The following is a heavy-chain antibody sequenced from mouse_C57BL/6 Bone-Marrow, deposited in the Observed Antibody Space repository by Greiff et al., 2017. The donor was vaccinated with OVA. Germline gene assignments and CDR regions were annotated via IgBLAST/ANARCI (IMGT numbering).Heavy chain of an antibody. Sequence: QVQLKQPGAELVMPGASVKLSCKASGYTFTSYWMHWVKQRPGQGLEWIGEIDPSDSYTNYNQKFKGKSTLTVDKSSSTAYMQLSSLTSEDSAVYYCASLLPHFDYWGQGTTLTVSS. CDR2: IDPSDSYT. CDR3: ASLLPHFDY. CDR1: GYTFTSYW. D-gene: IGHD1-1*01. J-gene: IGHJ2*01. V-gene: IGHV1-69*01.